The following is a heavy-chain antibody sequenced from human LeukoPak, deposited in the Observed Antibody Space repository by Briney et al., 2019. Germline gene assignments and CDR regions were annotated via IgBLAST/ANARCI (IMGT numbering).Heavy chain of an antibody. CDR2: IYHSGST. J-gene: IGHJ5*02. V-gene: IGHV4-38-2*02. CDR1: GYFISSAYY. CDR3: ARRGPLNWFDR. Sequence: PSETLSLTCTVSGYFISSAYYWGCLPQPPGKVLEWIGSIYHSGSTYYNPSLQSRVTISVDTSKNQFYLKLSSVTAADTAVYYCARRGPLNWFDRWGQGTLVTVSS.